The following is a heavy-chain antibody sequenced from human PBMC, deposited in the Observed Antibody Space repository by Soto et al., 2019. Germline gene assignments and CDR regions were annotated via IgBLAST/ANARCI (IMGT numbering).Heavy chain of an antibody. D-gene: IGHD4-17*01. CDR2: INPNSGGT. CDR3: ARDYGDAFDI. J-gene: IGHJ3*02. V-gene: IGHV1-2*02. CDR1: GYTFTGYY. Sequence: ASVKISCKASGYTFTGYYMHWVRQAPGQGLEWMGWINPNSGGTNYAQEFRGRVTLTRDTSISTAYMELSRLRSDDTALYYCARDYGDAFDIWGQGTMVTVSS.